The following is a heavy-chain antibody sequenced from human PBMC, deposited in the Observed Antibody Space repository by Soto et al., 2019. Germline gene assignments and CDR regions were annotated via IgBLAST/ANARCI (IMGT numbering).Heavy chain of an antibody. CDR3: ARHGYNYGGGYFDY. CDR1: GVTVSSNY. D-gene: IGHD5-18*01. CDR2: IYSGGST. V-gene: IGHV3-66*04. J-gene: IGHJ4*02. Sequence: EVQLVESGGGLVQPGGSLRLSCAASGVTVSSNYMSWVRQDLGKGLEWVSVIYSGGSTYYADSVKGRFTISRDNSKNTLYLQMNSLRAEDTAVYYCARHGYNYGGGYFDYWGQGTLVTVSS.